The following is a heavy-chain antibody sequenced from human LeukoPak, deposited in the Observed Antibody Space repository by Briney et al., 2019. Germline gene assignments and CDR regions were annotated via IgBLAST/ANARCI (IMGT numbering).Heavy chain of an antibody. CDR1: GGSISSSY. Sequence: SETLSLTCTVSGGSISSSYWSWIRQPPGKGLEWIGYVYYTGSTNYNPSLKSRVTISVDTSKNQFSLKLSSVTAADTAVYYCARGPLGDEFADAFDIWGQGTMVTVSS. CDR3: ARGPLGDEFADAFDI. D-gene: IGHD4-17*01. V-gene: IGHV4-59*01. CDR2: VYYTGST. J-gene: IGHJ3*02.